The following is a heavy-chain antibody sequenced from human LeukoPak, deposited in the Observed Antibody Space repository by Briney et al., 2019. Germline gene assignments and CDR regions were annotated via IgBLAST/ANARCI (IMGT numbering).Heavy chain of an antibody. CDR2: INPSGGST. J-gene: IGHJ4*02. V-gene: IGHV1-46*01. Sequence: ASVKVSCKASGYTFTSYYMHWVGQAPGQGLEGMGIINPSGGSTSYAQNFQGRVTMTRDMSTSTVYMELSSLRSEDTAVYYCAREGGDSSSWSYWGQGTLVTVSS. CDR3: AREGGDSSSWSY. CDR1: GYTFTSYY. D-gene: IGHD6-13*01.